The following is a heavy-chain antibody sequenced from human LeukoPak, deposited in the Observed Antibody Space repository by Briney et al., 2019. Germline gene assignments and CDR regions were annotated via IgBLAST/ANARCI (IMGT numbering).Heavy chain of an antibody. D-gene: IGHD2-2*02. CDR2: INPNSGGT. CDR3: AREYCRSTSCYRYFDY. CDR1: GYTFTGYY. J-gene: IGHJ4*02. Sequence: ASVKVSCKASGYTFTGYYMHWVRQAPGQGLEWMGWINPNSGGTNYAQKFQGWVTMTRDTSISTAYMELSRLRSDDTAVYYCAREYCRSTSCYRYFDYWGQGTLVTVSS. V-gene: IGHV1-2*04.